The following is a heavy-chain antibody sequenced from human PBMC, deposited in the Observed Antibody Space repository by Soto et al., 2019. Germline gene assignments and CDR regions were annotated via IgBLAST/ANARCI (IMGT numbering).Heavy chain of an antibody. V-gene: IGHV4-4*07. CDR3: ARHFDVDPSLDHYYFDL. Sequence: QVQLQESGPGLVKPSETLSLTCTVSGVSITPYFWSWIRQPAGEAPEWLGHIYASGRTTYNPSLKSRVTTFVSQTQVSLRLTSVTAADTAVYYCARHFDVDPSLDHYYFDLWGRGALVTVSS. D-gene: IGHD3-9*01. CDR1: GVSITPYF. J-gene: IGHJ2*01. CDR2: IYASGRT.